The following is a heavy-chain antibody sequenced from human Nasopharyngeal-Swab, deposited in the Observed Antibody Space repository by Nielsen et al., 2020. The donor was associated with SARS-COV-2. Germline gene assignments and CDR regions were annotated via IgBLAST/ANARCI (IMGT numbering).Heavy chain of an antibody. D-gene: IGHD6-13*01. Sequence: GESLKISCAASGFTVSSNYMSWVRQAPGRGLEWVSLIYSGGSTYYADSVKGRFTISRDNSKNTLYLQMNTLRAEDTAVYYCAIKIAAPDGDYWGQGTLVTVSS. CDR3: AIKIAAPDGDY. CDR2: IYSGGST. CDR1: GFTVSSNY. V-gene: IGHV3-53*01. J-gene: IGHJ4*02.